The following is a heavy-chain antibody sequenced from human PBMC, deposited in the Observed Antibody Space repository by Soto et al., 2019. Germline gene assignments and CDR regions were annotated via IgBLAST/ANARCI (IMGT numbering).Heavy chain of an antibody. Sequence: EVQLVESGGGLVQPGASLRLSCAASGFTFSTYEMNWVRQAPGKGLEWVAYISSRGTSIFYADSVMGRFSISRDNDNDSVSLLMNNLRVDDTAVYYCARDRGYNTGWYGGALDLWGQGTLVTVSS. J-gene: IGHJ4*02. V-gene: IGHV3-48*03. CDR3: ARDRGYNTGWYGGALDL. CDR1: GFTFSTYE. CDR2: ISSRGTSI. D-gene: IGHD6-19*01.